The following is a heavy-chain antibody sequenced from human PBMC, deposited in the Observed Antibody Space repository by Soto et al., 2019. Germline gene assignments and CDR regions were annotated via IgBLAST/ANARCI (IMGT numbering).Heavy chain of an antibody. CDR3: ASAWYGDQYYYGMGV. J-gene: IGHJ6*02. Sequence: SGPMLVNPTQTLTLTCTFSGFSLSSSGVGVGWIRQPPGKALEWLAVIYWDDDKRYSQSLKSRVTITKDTSKNQVVLTVTNMDPVDTATYYCASAWYGDQYYYGMGVWGQGTTVTVSS. D-gene: IGHD6-13*01. V-gene: IGHV2-5*02. CDR2: IYWDDDK. CDR1: GFSLSSSGVG.